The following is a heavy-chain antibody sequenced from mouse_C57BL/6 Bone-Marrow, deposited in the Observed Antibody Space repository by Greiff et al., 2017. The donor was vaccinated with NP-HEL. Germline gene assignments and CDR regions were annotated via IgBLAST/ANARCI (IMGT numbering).Heavy chain of an antibody. CDR1: GFTFSSYG. CDR2: ISSGGSYT. D-gene: IGHD1-1*01. Sequence: EVQLVESGGDLVKPGGSLKLSCAASGFTFSSYGMSWVRQTPDKRLEWVATISSGGSYTYYPDSVKGRFTISRDNAKNTLYLQMSSLKSEDTAMYYCARNYYGSLYYFDYWGQGTTLTVSS. V-gene: IGHV5-6*01. J-gene: IGHJ2*01. CDR3: ARNYYGSLYYFDY.